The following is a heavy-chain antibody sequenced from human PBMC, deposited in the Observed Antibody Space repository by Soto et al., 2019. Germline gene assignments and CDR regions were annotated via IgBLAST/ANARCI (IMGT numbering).Heavy chain of an antibody. CDR1: GGSFSGYY. CDR3: AKQQLDPYSYYYGMDV. J-gene: IGHJ6*02. Sequence: PAETLSLTCAVYGGSFSGYYWSWIRQPPGKGLEWIGEINHSGSTNYNPSLKSRVTISVDTSKNQFSLKLSSVTAADTAVYYCAKQQLDPYSYYYGMDVWGQGTTVTVSS. CDR2: INHSGST. D-gene: IGHD6-13*01. V-gene: IGHV4-34*01.